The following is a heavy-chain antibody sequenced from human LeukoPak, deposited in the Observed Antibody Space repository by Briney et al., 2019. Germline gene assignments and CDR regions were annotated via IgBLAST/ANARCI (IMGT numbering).Heavy chain of an antibody. CDR1: GGTFSSYA. Sequence: SVKVSCKASGGTFSSYAISWVRQAPGQGLEWMGRIIPILGIANYAQKFQGRVTITADKSTSTAYMELSSLRSEDTAVYYCARLYGSGSYYALWGQGTLVTVSS. D-gene: IGHD3-10*01. CDR2: IIPILGIA. V-gene: IGHV1-69*04. CDR3: ARLYGSGSYYAL. J-gene: IGHJ4*02.